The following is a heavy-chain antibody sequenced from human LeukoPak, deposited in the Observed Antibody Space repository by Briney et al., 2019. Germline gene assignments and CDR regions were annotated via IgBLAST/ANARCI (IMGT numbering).Heavy chain of an antibody. J-gene: IGHJ6*03. CDR1: GFPFSSYS. Sequence: GGSLRLSCAASGFPFSSYSMTWVRQAPGKGLEWVASINQDGSDRSYVDSVKGRFTISRDNAKNSLYLQMNSLRAEDTAVYYCALGYCSSNSCYTGPPMDVWGKGTTVTVSS. D-gene: IGHD2-2*02. V-gene: IGHV3-7*01. CDR3: ALGYCSSNSCYTGPPMDV. CDR2: INQDGSDR.